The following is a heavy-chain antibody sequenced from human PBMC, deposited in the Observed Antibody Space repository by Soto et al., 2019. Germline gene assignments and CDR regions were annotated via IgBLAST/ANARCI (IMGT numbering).Heavy chain of an antibody. V-gene: IGHV1-2*02. CDR2: VDPRSGDR. CDR3: ARDNYGPRDY. CDR1: GYTFTDLY. Sequence: QVQLVQSGAELKKPGASVRVSCKPSGYTFTDLYIHWVQQAPGQGLEWMGWVDPRSGDRRNTQKFQGRVTMSRDTSTSTVYMELNSLTSDDTAVYYCARDNYGPRDYWGQRTLVNVSS. J-gene: IGHJ4*02. D-gene: IGHD3-10*01.